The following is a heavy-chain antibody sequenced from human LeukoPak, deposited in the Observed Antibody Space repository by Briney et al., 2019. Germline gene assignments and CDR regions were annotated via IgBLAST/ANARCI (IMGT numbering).Heavy chain of an antibody. CDR1: GFTFREYY. Sequence: GGSLRLSCAASGFTFREYYMSWIRQAPGKGLEWVSYISSSGSTIYYADSVKGRFTISRDNAKNSLYLQMNSLRAEDTAVYYCARGFGELLYRAIDYYYGMDVWGQGTTVTVSS. D-gene: IGHD3-10*01. J-gene: IGHJ6*02. V-gene: IGHV3-11*01. CDR2: ISSSGSTI. CDR3: ARGFGELLYRAIDYYYGMDV.